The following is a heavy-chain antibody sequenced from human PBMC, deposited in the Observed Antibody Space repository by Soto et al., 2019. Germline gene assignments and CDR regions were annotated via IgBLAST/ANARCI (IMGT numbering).Heavy chain of an antibody. D-gene: IGHD6-13*01. V-gene: IGHV4-34*01. CDR1: GGSFSGYY. Sequence: PSETLSLTCAVYGGSFSGYYWSWIRQPPGKGLEWIGEINHSGSTNYNPSLKSRVTISVDTSKNQFSLKLSSVTAADTAVYYCERMRAAGAPRYYGMDVWGQGTTVTVSS. CDR3: ERMRAAGAPRYYGMDV. CDR2: INHSGST. J-gene: IGHJ6*02.